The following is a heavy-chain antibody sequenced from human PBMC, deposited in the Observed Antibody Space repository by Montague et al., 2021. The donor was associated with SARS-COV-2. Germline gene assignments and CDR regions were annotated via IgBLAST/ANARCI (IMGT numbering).Heavy chain of an antibody. D-gene: IGHD3-3*01. Sequence: SETLSLTCAVYGGSFSGYWWTWIRQPPGKGLEWIGSVYFSGFTYYNPSLKSRVTIPVDTSKNQLSLKLSSATAADTAVYYCARHGDRAEGRLSWFDPWGQGTLVTVSS. CDR2: VYFSGFT. J-gene: IGHJ5*02. CDR3: ARHGDRAEGRLSWFDP. CDR1: GGSFSGYW. V-gene: IGHV4-34*01.